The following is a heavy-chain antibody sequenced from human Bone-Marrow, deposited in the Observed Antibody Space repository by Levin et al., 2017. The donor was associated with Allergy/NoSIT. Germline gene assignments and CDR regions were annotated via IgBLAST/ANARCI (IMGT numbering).Heavy chain of an antibody. Sequence: GGSLRLSCAASGFTFSQVAMHWIRQVPGKGLELVAVIWFDGSNQFYADSVKGRFTISRDNSKGTLFLQMNSLRAEDTAVYYCARDNSEWDQVDYYFDYWGQGTLVTVSS. J-gene: IGHJ4*02. CDR1: GFTFSQVA. D-gene: IGHD1-26*01. CDR3: ARDNSEWDQVDYYFDY. V-gene: IGHV3-33*01. CDR2: IWFDGSNQ.